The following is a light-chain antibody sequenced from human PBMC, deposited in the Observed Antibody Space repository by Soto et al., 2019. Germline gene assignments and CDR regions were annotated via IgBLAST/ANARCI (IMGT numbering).Light chain of an antibody. J-gene: IGKJ1*01. CDR3: QQRSNWPT. CDR2: DAS. CDR1: QSVSNY. V-gene: IGKV3-11*01. Sequence: ILLTQSPATLSLSPGERATLSCRASQSVSNYLAWYQQKPGQAPRLLIYDASNRATGIPARFSGSGSGTDFTLTISSLEAEDFAVYYCQQRSNWPTFGQGTKVDIK.